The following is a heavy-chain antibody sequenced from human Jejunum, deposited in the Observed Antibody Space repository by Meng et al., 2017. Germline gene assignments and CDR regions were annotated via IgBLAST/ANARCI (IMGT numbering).Heavy chain of an antibody. CDR1: GFTFSSSS. CDR2: FTGTTTST. J-gene: IGHJ4*02. D-gene: IGHD3-16*01. CDR3: AKLTSL. Sequence: GQVVVVGGSLVQPGGSLRLSCAASGFTFSSSSMSWVRQAPGKGLEWVSTFTGTTTSTYYADSVKGRFTISRDNSKNTLYLQMNSLRAEDTAVYYCAKLTSLWGQGTLVTVSS. V-gene: IGHV3-23*04.